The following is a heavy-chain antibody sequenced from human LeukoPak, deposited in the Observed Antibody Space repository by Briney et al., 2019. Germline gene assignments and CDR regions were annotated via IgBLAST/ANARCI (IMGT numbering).Heavy chain of an antibody. CDR1: GGTFSSSA. Sequence: SVKVSCKTSGGTFSSSAITWVRQAPGQGLEWMRRIIPVLNITRYTQKFQGRVTITADTSTSTVYMELSSLRSEETAVYYCARDQGLTAPPPYGLDVWGQGTTVIVSS. J-gene: IGHJ6*02. D-gene: IGHD5-18*01. CDR3: ARDQGLTAPPPYGLDV. CDR2: IIPVLNIT. V-gene: IGHV1-69*04.